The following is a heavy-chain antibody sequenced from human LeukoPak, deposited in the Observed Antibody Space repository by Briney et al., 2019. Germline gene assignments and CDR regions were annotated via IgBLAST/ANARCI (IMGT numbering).Heavy chain of an antibody. CDR1: GFTFSSYA. CDR2: ITASGGST. CDR3: AKGLGFWSGYYTPFDY. D-gene: IGHD3-3*01. J-gene: IGHJ4*02. Sequence: GGSLRLSCAASGFTFSSYAMSWVRQTPGKGLEWVSGITASGGSTYHADSVKGRFTISRDNSINTLNLQMNNLRAEETAIYYCAKGLGFWSGYYTPFDYWGQGSSVTVSS. V-gene: IGHV3-23*01.